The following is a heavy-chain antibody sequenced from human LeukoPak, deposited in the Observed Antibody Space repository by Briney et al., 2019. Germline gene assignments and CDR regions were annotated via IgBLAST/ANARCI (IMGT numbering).Heavy chain of an antibody. CDR2: INHSGST. J-gene: IGHJ4*02. CDR1: GGSFSGYY. CDR3: ARDYDY. V-gene: IGHV4-34*01. Sequence: SETLSLTCAVYGGSFSGYYWSWIRQPPGKGLEWIGEINHSGSTNYNPSLKSRVTISVDTSKNQFSLKLSSVTAADTAVYYCARDYDYWGQGTLVTVSS.